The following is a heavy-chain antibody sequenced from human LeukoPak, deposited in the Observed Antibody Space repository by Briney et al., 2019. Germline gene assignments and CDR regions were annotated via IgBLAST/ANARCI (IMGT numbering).Heavy chain of an antibody. V-gene: IGHV1-69*13. CDR1: GGTFSSYA. CDR3: ARRISEGSSHY. CDR2: IIPIFGTA. D-gene: IGHD2-2*01. J-gene: IGHJ4*02. Sequence: SVKVSCKASGGTFSSYAISWVRQAPGQGLEWMGGIIPIFGTANYAQKFQGRVTITADESTSTAYMELRSLRSDDTAVYYCARRISEGSSHYWGQGTLVTVSS.